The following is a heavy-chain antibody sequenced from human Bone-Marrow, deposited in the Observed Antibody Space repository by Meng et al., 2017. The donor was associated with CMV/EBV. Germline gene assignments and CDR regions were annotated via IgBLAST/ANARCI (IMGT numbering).Heavy chain of an antibody. CDR3: ARRFLEWLFDS. CDR1: GGSISSSSSY. D-gene: IGHD3-3*01. J-gene: IGHJ4*02. Sequence: SETLSLTCNVSGGSISSSSSYWSWIRQPPGKGLEWIGSVDNSGSASYNPSLKSRVAMSVDTSKSQFSLKLSSVTAADTAVYFCARRFLEWLFDSWGQGTMVTVSS. V-gene: IGHV4-39*01. CDR2: VDNSGSA.